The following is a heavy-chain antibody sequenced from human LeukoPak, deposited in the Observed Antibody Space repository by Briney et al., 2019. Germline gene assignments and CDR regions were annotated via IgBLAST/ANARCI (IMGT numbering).Heavy chain of an antibody. Sequence: ASVKVSCKASVSTFTGHYVHWVRQAPGQGLEWMGWINPNSGGTNYAQKFQGRVTVTRDTSITTAYMELSRLRSDDTAVYYCARAYYGSGSPDYWGQGTLVTVSS. J-gene: IGHJ4*02. CDR3: ARAYYGSGSPDY. D-gene: IGHD3-10*01. CDR1: VSTFTGHY. CDR2: INPNSGGT. V-gene: IGHV1-2*02.